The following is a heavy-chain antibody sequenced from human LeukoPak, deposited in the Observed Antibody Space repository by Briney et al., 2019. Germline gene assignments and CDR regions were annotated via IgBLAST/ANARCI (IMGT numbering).Heavy chain of an antibody. J-gene: IGHJ4*02. V-gene: IGHV4-34*01. CDR1: LHSFSDSY. CDR2: FNYSEST. CDR3: AREGCSYGGFYY. D-gene: IGHD5-18*01. Sequence: ETLLHTFGVHLHSFSDSYWSSIPQPTAKGQEWVEEFNYSESTNYNPSLKSRVTISVDTSKTQFCLKLSYVTAADTAVYYCAREGCSYGGFYYWGQGTLVTVSS.